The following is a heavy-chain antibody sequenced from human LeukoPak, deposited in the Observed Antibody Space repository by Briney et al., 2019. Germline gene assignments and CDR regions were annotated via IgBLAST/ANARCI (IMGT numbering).Heavy chain of an antibody. Sequence: SETLSLTCTVSGGSISSSYYYWGWIRQPPGKGLEWIGSIYYSGSTYYNPSLKSRVTVSVDTSKNQFSLKLRSVTAADTAVYYCARDPLGFVVVQMDYFDYWGQGTLVTVSS. J-gene: IGHJ4*02. CDR3: ARDPLGFVVVQMDYFDY. CDR1: GGSISSSYYY. CDR2: IYYSGST. D-gene: IGHD2-15*01. V-gene: IGHV4-39*02.